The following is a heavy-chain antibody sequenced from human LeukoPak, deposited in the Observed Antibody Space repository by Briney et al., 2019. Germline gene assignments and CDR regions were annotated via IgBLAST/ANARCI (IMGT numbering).Heavy chain of an antibody. Sequence: PGGSLRLSCAASGFSFSTYSMLWVRQAPGKGPEWVSSIGSTGINTHYADSLKGRFTISRDYAKNSLYLQMNSLRADDTAVYYCARILEPHYFDYWGQGTLVTVSS. CDR3: ARILEPHYFDY. CDR1: GFSFSTYS. D-gene: IGHD3-3*01. V-gene: IGHV3-21*01. J-gene: IGHJ4*02. CDR2: IGSTGINT.